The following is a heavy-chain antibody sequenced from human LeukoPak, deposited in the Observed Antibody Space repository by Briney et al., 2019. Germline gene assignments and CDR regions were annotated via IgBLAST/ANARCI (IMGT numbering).Heavy chain of an antibody. J-gene: IGHJ4*02. Sequence: GGSLRLSCTASGFTFGDYAMSWFRQAPGKGLEWVGFIRSKPYGGTAEYAASVKGRFTISRDDSKSIAYLQMNSLKTEDSAVYYCARGSTYYESSGQVPFDYWGQGTLVTVSS. V-gene: IGHV3-49*03. CDR2: IRSKPYGGTA. CDR3: ARGSTYYESSGQVPFDY. D-gene: IGHD3-22*01. CDR1: GFTFGDYA.